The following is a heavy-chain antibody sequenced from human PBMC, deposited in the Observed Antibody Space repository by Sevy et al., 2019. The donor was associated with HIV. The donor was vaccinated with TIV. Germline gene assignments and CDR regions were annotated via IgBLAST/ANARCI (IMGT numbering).Heavy chain of an antibody. CDR2: IKQDESET. J-gene: IGHJ4*02. V-gene: IGHV3-7*01. CDR1: GFTFNKYW. Sequence: GSLRLSCAASGFTFNKYWMSWVRQTPEKGLEWVATIKQDESETYYVDPVKGRFVISRDNGKNSVSLQMNGLRVEDTALYYCAREVGGFNWRPYYFDSWGQGTLVTVSS. D-gene: IGHD3-3*01. CDR3: AREVGGFNWRPYYFDS.